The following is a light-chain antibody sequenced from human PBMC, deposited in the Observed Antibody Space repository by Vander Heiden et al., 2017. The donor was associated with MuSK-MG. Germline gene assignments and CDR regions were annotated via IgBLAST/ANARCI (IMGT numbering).Light chain of an antibody. Sequence: DIVMTQSPAARAVSLGQRATSNCKSSQSVTYNSSTQNYLAWYQKKPGHPPKLRIYWASARECGVPDRFSGSGSGTDFTLTISGLQAEDVTVYYCQQERTTPFTSGPGTKVAIK. J-gene: IGKJ3*01. CDR1: QSVTYNSSTQNY. V-gene: IGKV4-1*01. CDR2: WAS. CDR3: QQERTTPFT.